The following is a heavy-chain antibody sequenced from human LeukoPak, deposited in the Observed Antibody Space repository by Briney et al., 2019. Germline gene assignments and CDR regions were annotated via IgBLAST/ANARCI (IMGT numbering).Heavy chain of an antibody. J-gene: IGHJ4*02. V-gene: IGHV3-23*01. D-gene: IGHD3-10*01. CDR3: AKGYGSGSYYYDY. CDR1: GFTFSSYA. CDR2: ISGSGGST. Sequence: GGSLRLSCAASGFTFSSYAMSWVRQAPGKGLEWVSAISGSGGSTYYADSVKGRFTISRDNSKSTLYLQMNSLRAEDTAVYYCAKGYGSGSYYYDYWGQGTLVTVSS.